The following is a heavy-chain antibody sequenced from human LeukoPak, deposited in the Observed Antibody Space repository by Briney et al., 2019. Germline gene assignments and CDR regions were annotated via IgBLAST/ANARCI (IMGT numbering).Heavy chain of an antibody. D-gene: IGHD3-10*01. V-gene: IGHV3-15*01. Sequence: GGSLRLSCEASGFTFTNTWMSWVRQAPGKGLEWVGRVKSKADDGTTDYAAPVQGRFTISRDDSKNTLSLQMNSLKTEDTAVYYCATEGGSGSYYGDDAFDMWGQGTMVTVSS. CDR1: GFTFTNTW. J-gene: IGHJ3*02. CDR2: VKSKADDGTT. CDR3: ATEGGSGSYYGDDAFDM.